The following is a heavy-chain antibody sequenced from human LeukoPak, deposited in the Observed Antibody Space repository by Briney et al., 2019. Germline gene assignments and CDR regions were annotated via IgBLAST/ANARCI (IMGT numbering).Heavy chain of an antibody. V-gene: IGHV4-59*08. J-gene: IGHJ4*02. Sequence: SETLSLTCTVSGGSISSYYWSWIRQPPGKGLEWIGYIYYSGSTNYNPSPKSRVTISVDTSKNQFSLKLSSVTAADTAVYYCACWDNSGYYYFDYWGQGTLVTVSS. CDR2: IYYSGST. D-gene: IGHD3-22*01. CDR3: ACWDNSGYYYFDY. CDR1: GGSISSYY.